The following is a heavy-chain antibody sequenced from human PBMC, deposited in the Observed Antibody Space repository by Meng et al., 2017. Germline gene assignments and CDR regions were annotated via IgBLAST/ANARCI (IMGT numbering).Heavy chain of an antibody. CDR2: IDPKNGDT. CDR3: ARDEDISAAGKLFGDY. CDR1: GYNSPYHY. Sequence: QVQGGQSGAGAEESWASVKVSLKPSGYNSPYHYIRWVRQAPGQGLEWMGRIDPKNGDTHYAQKFQGRVTMTGDTSISTAYMDLSGLRSDDTAVYYCARDEDISAAGKLFGDYWGQGTLVTVSS. V-gene: IGHV1-2*06. D-gene: IGHD6-13*01. J-gene: IGHJ4*02.